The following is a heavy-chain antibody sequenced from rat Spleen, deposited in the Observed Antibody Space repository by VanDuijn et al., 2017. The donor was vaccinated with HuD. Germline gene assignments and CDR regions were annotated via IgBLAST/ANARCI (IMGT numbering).Heavy chain of an antibody. CDR1: VYSIKSSYR. CDR3: ARGRYNSNWFAF. V-gene: IGHV3-3*01. CDR2: MNSAGNT. Sequence: EVQLQESGPGLAKPSQSLSLTCSVTVYSIKSSYRWNWIRKFPGSKLEWMGFMNSAGNTNYNPSLKGRVSITRDTSKNRFFLQLNSVTTEDTATYYCARGRYNSNWFAFWGQGTLVTVSS. J-gene: IGHJ3*01. D-gene: IGHD4-3*01.